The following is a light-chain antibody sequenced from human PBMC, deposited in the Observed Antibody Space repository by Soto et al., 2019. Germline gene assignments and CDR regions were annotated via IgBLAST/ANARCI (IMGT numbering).Light chain of an antibody. V-gene: IGKV3-20*01. Sequence: EIVLTQSPGTLPLSPGERATLSCRASLSVASNYLAWYQQTPGQAPRLLIYAASGRATGIPDRFSGSGSGTDFTITITRLETEDFAVYYCQQYGTAPWTFGQGTKVEIK. J-gene: IGKJ1*01. CDR1: LSVASNY. CDR3: QQYGTAPWT. CDR2: AAS.